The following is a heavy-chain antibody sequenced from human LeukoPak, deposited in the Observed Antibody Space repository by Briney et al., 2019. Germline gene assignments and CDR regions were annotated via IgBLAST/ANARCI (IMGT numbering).Heavy chain of an antibody. D-gene: IGHD3-16*01. V-gene: IGHV4-34*01. CDR1: GGSFSGYY. J-gene: IGHJ2*01. CDR3: ARGRRPGGHWYFDL. CDR2: INHSGST. Sequence: PSETLSLTCAVYGGSFSGYYWSWIRQPPGKGLEWIGEINHSGSTNYNPSLKSRVTISVDTSKNQLSLKLSSVTAADTAVYYCARGRRPGGHWYFDLWGRGTLVTVSS.